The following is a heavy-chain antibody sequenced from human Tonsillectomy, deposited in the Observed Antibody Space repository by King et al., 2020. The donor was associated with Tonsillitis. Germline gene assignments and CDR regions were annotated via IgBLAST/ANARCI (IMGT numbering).Heavy chain of an antibody. V-gene: IGHV1-46*01. Sequence: QLVQSGAEVKKPGASVKVSCKASGYTFTSYQMHWVRQAPGQGLEWMGVINPSGGSTNYAQKFQGRVTMTRDTSTSTVYMDLSSLRSEDTAVYYCARDLTITMVRGVIIRGNWFDPWGQGTLVTVSS. J-gene: IGHJ5*02. CDR1: GYTFTSYQ. CDR2: INPSGGST. D-gene: IGHD3-10*01. CDR3: ARDLTITMVRGVIIRGNWFDP.